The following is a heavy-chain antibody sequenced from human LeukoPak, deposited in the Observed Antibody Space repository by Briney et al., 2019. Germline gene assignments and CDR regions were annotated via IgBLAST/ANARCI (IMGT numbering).Heavy chain of an antibody. J-gene: IGHJ4*02. V-gene: IGHV4-59*01. CDR1: GGSITNYY. D-gene: IGHD5-12*01. Sequence: ASETLSLTCTVSGGSITNYYWSWIRQPPGKGLEWIGFIYYSGSTNYNPSLKSRVTISVDTSKNQFSLKLSSVTAADTAVYYCARVSGYDWESFYDYWGQGTLVTVSS. CDR3: ARVSGYDWESFYDY. CDR2: IYYSGST.